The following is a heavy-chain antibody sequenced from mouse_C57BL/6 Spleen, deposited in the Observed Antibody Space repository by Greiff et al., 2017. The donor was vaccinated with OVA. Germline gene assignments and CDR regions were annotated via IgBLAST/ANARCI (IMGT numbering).Heavy chain of an antibody. V-gene: IGHV5-4*01. D-gene: IGHD1-1*01. CDR3: ARDRTTVVATGFDY. CDR1: GFTFSSYA. J-gene: IGHJ2*01. CDR2: ISDGGSYT. Sequence: EVQRVESGGGLVKPGGSLKLSCAASGFTFSSYAMSWVRQTPEKRLEWVATISDGGSYTYYPDNVKGRFTISRDNAKNNLYLQMSHLKSEDTAMYYCARDRTTVVATGFDYWGQGTTLTVSS.